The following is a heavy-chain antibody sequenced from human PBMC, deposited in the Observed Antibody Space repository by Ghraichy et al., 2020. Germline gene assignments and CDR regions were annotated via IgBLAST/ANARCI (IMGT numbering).Heavy chain of an antibody. CDR2: MYYSGST. J-gene: IGHJ2*01. CDR3: ARDQANWYFDL. CDR1: GVSISSYY. Sequence: SETLSLTCTVSGVSISSYYWSWIRQPPGKGLEWIGFMYYSGSTNYNPSLKIRVTISGDTSKNQFSLKLNSVTAADTAVYYCARDQANWYFDLWGRGTLVTVSS. V-gene: IGHV4-59*01.